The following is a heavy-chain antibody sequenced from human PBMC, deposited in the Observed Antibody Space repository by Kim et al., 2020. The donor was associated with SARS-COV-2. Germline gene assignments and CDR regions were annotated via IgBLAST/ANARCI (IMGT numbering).Heavy chain of an antibody. CDR1: GYTFTSYG. V-gene: IGHV1-18*01. CDR3: ARDTYCSSTSCYSGRFDP. CDR2: ISAYNGNT. D-gene: IGHD2-2*01. J-gene: IGHJ5*02. Sequence: ASVKVSCKASGYTFTSYGISWVRQAPGQGLEWMGWISAYNGNTNYAQKLQGRVTMTTDTSTSTAYMELRSLRSDDTAVYYCARDTYCSSTSCYSGRFDPWGQGTLVTVSS.